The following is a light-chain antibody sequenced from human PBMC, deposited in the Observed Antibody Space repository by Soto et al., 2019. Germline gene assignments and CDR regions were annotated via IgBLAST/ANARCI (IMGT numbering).Light chain of an antibody. J-gene: IGKJ1*01. Sequence: EIVLTQSPGTLSLSPGGRATLSCRASQSVSSSYLAWYQQKPGQAPRLLIYGASSRATGIPDRFSGSGSGTDFTLTISRLEPEDFAVYYCQQYGSSPGFGQGTKVEIK. CDR3: QQYGSSPG. CDR1: QSVSSSY. V-gene: IGKV3-20*01. CDR2: GAS.